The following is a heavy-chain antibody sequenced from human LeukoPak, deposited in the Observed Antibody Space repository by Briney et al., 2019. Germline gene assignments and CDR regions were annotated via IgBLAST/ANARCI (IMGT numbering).Heavy chain of an antibody. Sequence: SETLSLTCTVSGGSISSSSYYWGWIRQPPGKGLEWIGSIYYSGSTYYNPSLRSRVTISVDTSKNQFSLKLSSVTAADTAVYYCARVDYSSGWYWGQGTLVTVSS. CDR3: ARVDYSSGWY. CDR2: IYYSGST. D-gene: IGHD6-19*01. CDR1: GGSISSSSYY. V-gene: IGHV4-39*07. J-gene: IGHJ4*02.